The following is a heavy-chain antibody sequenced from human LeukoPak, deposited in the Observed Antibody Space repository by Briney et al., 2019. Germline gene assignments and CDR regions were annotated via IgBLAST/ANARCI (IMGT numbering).Heavy chain of an antibody. V-gene: IGHV3-9*01. CDR2: ISWNSGGI. CDR1: GFTFSSYS. Sequence: GGSLRLSCAASGFTFSSYSMNWVRQAPGKGLEWVSGISWNSGGIGYADSVKGRFTISRDNAKNSLYLQMNSLRAEDTALYYCAKVSRGDWFDYWGQGTLVTVSS. J-gene: IGHJ4*02. CDR3: AKVSRGDWFDY. D-gene: IGHD3/OR15-3a*01.